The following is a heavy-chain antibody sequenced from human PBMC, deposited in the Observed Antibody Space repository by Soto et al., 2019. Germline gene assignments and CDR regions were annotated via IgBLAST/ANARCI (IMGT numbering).Heavy chain of an antibody. V-gene: IGHV4-61*01. Sequence: ETLSLTCTVSGGSISSDYYYWSWIRQPPGKGLEWIGYIYYSGSTNYNPSLKSRVTISVDTSKNQFSLKLSSVTAADTAVYYCARRYGGNFDYWGQGTLVTVSS. J-gene: IGHJ4*02. CDR1: GGSISSDYYY. CDR3: ARRYGGNFDY. D-gene: IGHD3-16*01. CDR2: IYYSGST.